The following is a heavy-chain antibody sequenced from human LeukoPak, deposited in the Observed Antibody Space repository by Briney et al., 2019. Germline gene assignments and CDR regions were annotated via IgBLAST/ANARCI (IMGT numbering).Heavy chain of an antibody. V-gene: IGHV4-38-2*01. J-gene: IGHJ4*02. CDR1: GYSISSGYY. CDR2: IYYSGST. D-gene: IGHD3-10*01. Sequence: SETLSLTCAVSGYSISSGYYWGWIRQPPGKGLEWIGSIYYSGSTYYNPSLKSRVTISVDTSKNQFSLKLSSVTAADTAVYYCATRRRFTMVRGVNHYFDYWGQGTLVTVSS. CDR3: ATRRRFTMVRGVNHYFDY.